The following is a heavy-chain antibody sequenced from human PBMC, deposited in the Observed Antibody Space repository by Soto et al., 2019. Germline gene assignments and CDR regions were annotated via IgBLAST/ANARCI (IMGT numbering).Heavy chain of an antibody. V-gene: IGHV4-30-2*01. Sequence: PSLTCTVSGGSISSGGYSWSWIRQPPGKGLEWIGYIYHSGSTYYNPSLKSRVTISVDRSKNQFSLKLSSVTAADTAVYYCARAPYYYGSGSYSYYFDYWGQGTLVTVSS. D-gene: IGHD3-10*01. J-gene: IGHJ4*02. CDR1: GGSISSGGYS. CDR2: IYHSGST. CDR3: ARAPYYYGSGSYSYYFDY.